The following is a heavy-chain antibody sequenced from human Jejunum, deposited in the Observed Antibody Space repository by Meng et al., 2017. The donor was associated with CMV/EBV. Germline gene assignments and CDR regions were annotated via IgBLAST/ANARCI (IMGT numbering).Heavy chain of an antibody. CDR3: ARGRVYYSGWNPPYRMDV. CDR2: ISKSGTT. J-gene: IGHJ6*02. V-gene: IGHV4-59*01. CDR1: SISSFY. D-gene: IGHD3-10*01. Sequence: SISSFYWTWSRQPPGKGMEWMGCISKSGTTNYNPSLKSRLTMSVDASQNQFSLNLNSVTAADTGLYYCARGRVYYSGWNPPYRMDVWGQGTTVTVSS.